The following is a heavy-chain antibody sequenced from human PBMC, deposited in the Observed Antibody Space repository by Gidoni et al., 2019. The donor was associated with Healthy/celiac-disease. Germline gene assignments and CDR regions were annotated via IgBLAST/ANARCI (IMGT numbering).Heavy chain of an antibody. V-gene: IGHV3-48*03. Sequence: EVQLVESGGGLVQPGGSLRLSCAASGFTFSSYEMNWVRQAPGKGLEWVSYISSRGSTIYYADSVKGRFTISRDNAKNSLYLQMNSLRAEDTAVYYCARSRGIVVVPPSGDYMDVWGKGTTVTVSS. J-gene: IGHJ6*03. CDR2: ISSRGSTI. D-gene: IGHD2-2*01. CDR1: GFTFSSYE. CDR3: ARSRGIVVVPPSGDYMDV.